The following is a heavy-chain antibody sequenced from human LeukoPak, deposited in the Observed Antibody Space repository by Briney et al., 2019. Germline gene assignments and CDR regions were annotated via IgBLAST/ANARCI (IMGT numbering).Heavy chain of an antibody. CDR2: SDGTNI. V-gene: IGHV3-74*01. CDR3: ARHPLKD. J-gene: IGHJ4*02. Sequence: PGESLRLSCAASGFTFSSYWMHWVRQAPGKGLVWVSRSDGTNITYADSVKGRFTISRDNAKKTLYLQMNGLRADDTAVYYCARHPLKDWGQGTLVTVSS. CDR1: GFTFSSYW.